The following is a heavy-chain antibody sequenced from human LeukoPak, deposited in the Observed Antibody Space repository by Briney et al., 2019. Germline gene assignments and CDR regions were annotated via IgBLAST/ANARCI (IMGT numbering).Heavy chain of an antibody. D-gene: IGHD4-17*01. CDR1: GFRFSGYS. J-gene: IGHJ6*03. V-gene: IGHV3-48*04. CDR2: ISHTGSTM. Sequence: GGSLRLSCAASGFRFSGYSMNWVRQAPGKGLEWVSYISHTGSTMSYADSVKGRFTISRDNARNSLHLQMNSLRAEDTAVYYCIRMTTGLSYMDVWGKGTTVTVSS. CDR3: IRMTTGLSYMDV.